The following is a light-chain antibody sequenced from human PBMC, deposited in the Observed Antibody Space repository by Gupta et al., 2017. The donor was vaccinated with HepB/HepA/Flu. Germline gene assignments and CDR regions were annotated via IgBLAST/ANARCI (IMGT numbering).Light chain of an antibody. Sequence: EIVMTQSPVTLSVSPGERATLSCRASQIISSNLAWYQQKPGQAPSLLIYGASTRATGFPAKFRGSGSGTEFTLTISSRQSEDFAVYYCLHENNWRITFGGGTKLEIK. CDR1: QIISSN. CDR2: GAS. V-gene: IGKV3-15*01. J-gene: IGKJ4*01. CDR3: LHENNWRIT.